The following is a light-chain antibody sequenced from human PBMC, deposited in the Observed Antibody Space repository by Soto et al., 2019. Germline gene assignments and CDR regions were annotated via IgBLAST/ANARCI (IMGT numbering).Light chain of an antibody. J-gene: IGLJ1*01. Sequence: QSALTQPASVSGSPGQSITISCTGTSSDVGGYNFVSWYQHHPGKAPKLMIYDVSNRPSGVSNRFSGPNSGNTASLTISGLQPEDEADYYCISYTTSNTRQIVFGTGTKLTAL. V-gene: IGLV2-14*03. CDR3: ISYTTSNTRQIV. CDR1: SSDVGGYNF. CDR2: DVS.